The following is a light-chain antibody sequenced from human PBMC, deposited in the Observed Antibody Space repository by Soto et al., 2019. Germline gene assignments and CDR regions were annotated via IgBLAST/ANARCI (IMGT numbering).Light chain of an antibody. V-gene: IGLV2-14*01. CDR1: GSDIGNYNY. CDR3: QSYDSSLSGWV. Sequence: QSALTQPASVSGSPGQSITISCTGTGSDIGNYNYVSWYQQHPGKAPKLMIYGVSNRPSGVPDRFSGSKSGTSASLAITGLQAEDEADYYCQSYDSSLSGWVFGGGTKLTVL. J-gene: IGLJ3*02. CDR2: GVS.